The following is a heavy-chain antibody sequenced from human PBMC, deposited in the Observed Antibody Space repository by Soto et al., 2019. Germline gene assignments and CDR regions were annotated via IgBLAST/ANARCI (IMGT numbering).Heavy chain of an antibody. CDR2: INHSGIA. V-gene: IGHV4-34*01. J-gene: IGHJ5*02. CDR1: GGSFGAYF. CDR3: AVTATHNSFDP. D-gene: IGHD2-21*02. Sequence: QVQLQQWGAGLLKPSETLSLTCAVSGGSFGAYFWNWIRQSPRKGLEWIVEINHSGIANYNPSLKSRVVASVASSKNQLFLNLRSVTAADTAVYYCAVTATHNSFDPWGQGTLVTVSS.